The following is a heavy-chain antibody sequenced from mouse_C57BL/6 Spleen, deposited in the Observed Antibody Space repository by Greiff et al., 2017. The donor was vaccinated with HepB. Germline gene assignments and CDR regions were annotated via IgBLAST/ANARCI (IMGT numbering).Heavy chain of an antibody. Sequence: VKLMESGAELARPGASVKLSCKASGYTFTSYGISWVKQRTGQGLEWIGEIYPRSGNTYYNEKFKGKATLTADKSSSTAYMELRSLTSEDSAVYFCARGSGSSSFAYWGQGTLVTVSA. CDR3: ARGSGSSSFAY. J-gene: IGHJ3*01. D-gene: IGHD1-1*01. CDR2: IYPRSGNT. CDR1: GYTFTSYG. V-gene: IGHV1-81*01.